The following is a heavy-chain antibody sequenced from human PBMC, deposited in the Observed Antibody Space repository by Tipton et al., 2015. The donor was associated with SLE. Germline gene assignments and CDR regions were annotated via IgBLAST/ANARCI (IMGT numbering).Heavy chain of an antibody. Sequence: TLSLNCAVYGGSFSGYYWSWIRQPPGKGLEWIGEINHSGSTNYNPSLKSRVTISVDTSKNQFSLKLSSVTAADTAVYYCARHRRSGEYFDLWGRGTLVTVSS. V-gene: IGHV4-34*01. D-gene: IGHD2-15*01. CDR1: GGSFSGYY. CDR2: INHSGST. CDR3: ARHRRSGEYFDL. J-gene: IGHJ2*01.